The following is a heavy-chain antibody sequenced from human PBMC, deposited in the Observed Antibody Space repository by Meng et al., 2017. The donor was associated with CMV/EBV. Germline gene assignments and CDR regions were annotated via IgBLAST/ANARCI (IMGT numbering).Heavy chain of an antibody. CDR1: GGTFSSYA. J-gene: IGHJ3*02. D-gene: IGHD3-3*01. Sequence: SVKVSCKASGGTFSSYAISWVRQAPGQGLEWMGGIIPILGIANYAQKFQGRVTTTADKSTSTAYMELSSLRSEDTAVYYCAREPRRFYDFWSGYSGAFDIWGQGTMVTVSS. V-gene: IGHV1-69*10. CDR3: AREPRRFYDFWSGYSGAFDI. CDR2: IIPILGIA.